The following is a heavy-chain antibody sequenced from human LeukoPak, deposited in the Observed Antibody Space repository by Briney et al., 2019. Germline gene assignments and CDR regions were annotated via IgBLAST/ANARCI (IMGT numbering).Heavy chain of an antibody. J-gene: IGHJ4*02. CDR1: GGSTSSSSYY. CDR2: IYYSGST. Sequence: SETLPLTCTVSGGSTSSSSYYWGWIRQPPGKGLEWIGSIYYSGSTYYNPSLKSRVTISVDTSKNQFSLKLSSVTAADTAVHYCARWQYQLRSAHFDYWGQGTLVTVSS. D-gene: IGHD2-2*01. CDR3: ARWQYQLRSAHFDY. V-gene: IGHV4-39*01.